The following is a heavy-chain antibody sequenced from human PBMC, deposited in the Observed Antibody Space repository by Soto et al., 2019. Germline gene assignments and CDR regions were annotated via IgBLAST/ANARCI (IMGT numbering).Heavy chain of an antibody. J-gene: IGHJ5*02. V-gene: IGHV1-46*01. CDR1: GDTFTSYY. Sequence: QVQLVQSGAEVKKPGASVKVSCKAPGDTFTSYYLNWVRQAPGQGLEWMGVINPHGGSTKYAQKFQGGITTTRGTSRRTIYMELGSMRSDDTAIYYCARSSGGNFGIIIEGSNWFDPWGQGTLVTVSS. CDR3: ARSSGGNFGIIIEGSNWFDP. D-gene: IGHD3-3*01. CDR2: INPHGGST.